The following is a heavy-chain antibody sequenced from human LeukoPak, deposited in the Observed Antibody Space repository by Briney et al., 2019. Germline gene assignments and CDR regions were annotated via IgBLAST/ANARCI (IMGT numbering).Heavy chain of an antibody. D-gene: IGHD3-22*01. Sequence: KPSETLSLTCTVSGGSISSYYWSWIRQPAGKGLEWIGRIYTSGSTNYNPSLKSQVTMSVDTSKNQFSLKLSSVTAADTAVYYCARDYYDSSGYYYYAEYFQHWGQGTLVTVSS. CDR3: ARDYYDSSGYYYYAEYFQH. V-gene: IGHV4-4*07. CDR1: GGSISSYY. CDR2: IYTSGST. J-gene: IGHJ1*01.